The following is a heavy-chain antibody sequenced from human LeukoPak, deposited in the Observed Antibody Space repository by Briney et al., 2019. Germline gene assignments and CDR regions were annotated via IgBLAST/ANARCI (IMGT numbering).Heavy chain of an antibody. J-gene: IGHJ3*02. D-gene: IGHD7-27*01. CDR2: IIPIFGTA. Sequence: SVKVSYKASGGTFSSYAISWVRQAPGQGLEWMGRIIPIFGTANYAQKFQGRVTITTDESTSTAYMELSSLRSEDTAVYYCARETTGDIAFDIWGQGTMVTVSS. CDR1: GGTFSSYA. V-gene: IGHV1-69*05. CDR3: ARETTGDIAFDI.